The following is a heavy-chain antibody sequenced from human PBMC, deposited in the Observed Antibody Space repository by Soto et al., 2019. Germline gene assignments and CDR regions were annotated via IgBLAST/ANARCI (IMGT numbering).Heavy chain of an antibody. V-gene: IGHV1-46*01. J-gene: IGHJ4*01. CDR3: ARETIIVGEKAFDY. Sequence: ASVKVSCKASGYPFTSYCMHCVRQPPAQWLEWVGVINPGVGSTTYAQRFQGSVTLTRDTSTSTVYMAQSSLRYEDTAVDYCARETIIVGEKAFDYWG. CDR2: INPGVGST. CDR1: GYPFTSYC. D-gene: IGHD1-26*01.